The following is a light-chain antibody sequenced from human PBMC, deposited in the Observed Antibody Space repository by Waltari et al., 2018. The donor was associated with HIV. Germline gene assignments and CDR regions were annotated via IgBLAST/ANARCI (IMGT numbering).Light chain of an antibody. CDR1: SSNIGNNY. Sequence: QSVLTQPPSASGTPGQRVSTPCSGSSSNIGNNYVSCYQQLPGTAPKVLIYRSNQRPSGVPDRFSGSKSGTSASLAISGLRSEDEADYYCAAWEDSLSGPVFGGGTKLIVL. J-gene: IGLJ3*02. CDR3: AAWEDSLSGPV. CDR2: RSN. V-gene: IGLV1-47*01.